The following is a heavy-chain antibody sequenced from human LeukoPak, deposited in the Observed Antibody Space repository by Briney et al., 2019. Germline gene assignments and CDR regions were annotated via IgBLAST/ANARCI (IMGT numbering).Heavy chain of an antibody. CDR2: IYYSGSA. D-gene: IGHD4-17*01. J-gene: IGHJ4*02. Sequence: SQTLSLTCTVSGGSISSGDYSWSWIRQPPGKGLEWIGYIYYSGSAYYNPSLKSRVTISVDTSKNQFSLKLSSVTAADTAVYYCASKSLYGDYALDYWGQGTLVTVSS. V-gene: IGHV4-30-4*01. CDR3: ASKSLYGDYALDY. CDR1: GGSISSGDYS.